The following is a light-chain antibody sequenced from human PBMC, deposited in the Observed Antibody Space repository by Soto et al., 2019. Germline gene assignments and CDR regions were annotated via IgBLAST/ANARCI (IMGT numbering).Light chain of an antibody. CDR2: GVS. V-gene: IGKV3-15*01. CDR1: QSVSSN. Sequence: EIVMTQSPATLSVSPGERATLSCRASQSVSSNLAWYQHKPDQAPRLLIYGVSTRATGIPARFSASGSGTAFSHTISSLQSEEFAVYYCQQYNNWPPKQYTFGQGTKLEIK. CDR3: QQYNNWPPKQYT. J-gene: IGKJ2*01.